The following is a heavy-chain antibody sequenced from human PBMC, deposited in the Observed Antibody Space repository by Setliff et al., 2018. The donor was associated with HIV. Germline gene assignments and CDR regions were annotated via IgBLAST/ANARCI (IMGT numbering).Heavy chain of an antibody. CDR3: ASSGYNYGGYYMDV. D-gene: IGHD5-18*01. CDR2: IKQDGSEK. CDR1: GFTFSSCW. Sequence: GVLRLSCAASGFTFSSCWVTWVRQGPGKGLEWVANIKQDGSEKYYVDSVKGRFTISRDNGKNSLYLQMNSLRAEDTAVYYCASSGYNYGGYYMDVWGKGTTVTVSS. V-gene: IGHV3-7*03. J-gene: IGHJ6*03.